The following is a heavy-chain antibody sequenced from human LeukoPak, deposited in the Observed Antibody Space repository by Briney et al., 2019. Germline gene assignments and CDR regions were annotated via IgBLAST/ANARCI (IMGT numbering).Heavy chain of an antibody. J-gene: IGHJ4*02. Sequence: GQSLRLSCAASGFTFSNYWMTWVRQAPGKGLEWVANIKQDGSETYYVDSVKGRFTISRDNAKNSLFLQMNSLRAEDTAVYYCARDYVIDYWGQGTLVTVSS. CDR3: ARDYVIDY. D-gene: IGHD3-10*02. CDR1: GFTFSNYW. CDR2: IKQDGSET. V-gene: IGHV3-7*01.